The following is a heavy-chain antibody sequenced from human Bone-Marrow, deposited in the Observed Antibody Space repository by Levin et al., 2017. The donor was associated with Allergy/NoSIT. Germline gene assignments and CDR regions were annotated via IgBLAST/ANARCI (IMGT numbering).Heavy chain of an antibody. D-gene: IGHD3-16*01. CDR3: ARGGPSWDYFDY. CDR1: GGSISSYY. V-gene: IGHV4-59*08. J-gene: IGHJ4*02. CDR2: IYSSGNT. Sequence: SGGSLRLSCTVSGGSISSYYWSWIRQPPGKGLEWIGYIYSSGNTNYNSSLKSRVTMSVDTSKNQFSLKLTSVTAADTAVYYCARGGPSWDYFDYWGQGALVTVSS.